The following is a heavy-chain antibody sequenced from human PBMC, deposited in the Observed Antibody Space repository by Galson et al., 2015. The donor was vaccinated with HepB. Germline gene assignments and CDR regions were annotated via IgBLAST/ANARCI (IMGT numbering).Heavy chain of an antibody. J-gene: IGHJ4*02. CDR1: GMSFNDYH. V-gene: IGHV4-34*01. Sequence: SLTCAVSGMSFNDYHWTWIRQSAGRGLEWIGEINYRGRSTYNPSLNGRLDISVDTSKNHFSLNLRSVTAADTAIYYCARGNSRGFYSFLDFWGQGSPVTVSS. D-gene: IGHD3-22*01. CDR2: INYRGRS. CDR3: ARGNSRGFYSFLDF.